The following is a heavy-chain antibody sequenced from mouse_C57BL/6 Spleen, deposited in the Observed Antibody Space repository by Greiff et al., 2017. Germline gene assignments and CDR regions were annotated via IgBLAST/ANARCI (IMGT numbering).Heavy chain of an antibody. J-gene: IGHJ2*01. CDR2: IDPETGGT. CDR3: TRKGWNFDY. D-gene: IGHD3-2*02. CDR1: GYTFTDYE. V-gene: IGHV1-15*01. Sequence: QVQLQQSGAELVRPGASVTLSCKASGYTFTDYEMHWVKQTPVHGLEWIGAIDPETGGTAYNQKFKGKAILTADKSSSTAYMELRSLTSEDSAVYYCTRKGWNFDYWGQGTTLTVSS.